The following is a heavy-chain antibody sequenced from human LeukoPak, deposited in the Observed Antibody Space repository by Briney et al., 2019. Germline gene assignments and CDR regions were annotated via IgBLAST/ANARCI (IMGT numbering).Heavy chain of an antibody. J-gene: IGHJ4*02. V-gene: IGHV5-51*01. CDR3: ARLPVEWELSKMFDY. CDR1: GYSFTSYW. D-gene: IGHD1-26*01. CDR2: IYPGDSDT. Sequence: GESLQISCKGSGYSFTSYWIGWVRQMPGKGLEWMGIIYPGDSDTRYSPSFQGQVTISADKSISTAYLQWSSLKASDTAMYYCARLPVEWELSKMFDYWGQGTLVTVSS.